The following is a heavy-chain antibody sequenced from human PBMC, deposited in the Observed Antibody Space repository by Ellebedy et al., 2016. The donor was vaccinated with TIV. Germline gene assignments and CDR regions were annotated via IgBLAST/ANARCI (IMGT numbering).Heavy chain of an antibody. J-gene: IGHJ4*02. V-gene: IGHV3-11*03. CDR3: AVSLTTPGAFDY. CDR1: GFTFSDHY. CDR2: ISGSSVDT. D-gene: IGHD1/OR15-1a*01. Sequence: LSLTCAASGFTFSDHYMDWVRQAPGKGLEWLSYISGSSVDTNYADSVKGRFTISRNDSKNTLYLQMNSLRADDSALYFCAVSLTTPGAFDYWGQGTLVTVSS.